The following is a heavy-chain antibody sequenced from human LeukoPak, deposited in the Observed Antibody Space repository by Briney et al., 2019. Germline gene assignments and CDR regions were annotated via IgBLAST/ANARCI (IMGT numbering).Heavy chain of an antibody. Sequence: GGSQRLSCAASGFTFSSYSMNWVRQAPGKGLEWVSSISSSSSYIYYADSVKGRFTISRDNAKNSLYLQMNSLRAEDTAVYYCATWADYDSSGYYTPTDFDYWGQGTLVTVSS. CDR3: ATWADYDSSGYYTPTDFDY. CDR2: ISSSSSYI. J-gene: IGHJ4*02. D-gene: IGHD3-22*01. V-gene: IGHV3-21*01. CDR1: GFTFSSYS.